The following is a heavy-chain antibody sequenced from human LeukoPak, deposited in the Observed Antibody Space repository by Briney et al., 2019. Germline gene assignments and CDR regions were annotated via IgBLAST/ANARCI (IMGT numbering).Heavy chain of an antibody. Sequence: PSETLSLTCTVSGGSISSGGYYWSWIRQHPGKGLEWIGYIYYSGSTYYNPSLKSRATISVDTSKNQFSLRLSSVTAADTAVYYCARDNGGSYYYWGQGTLVTVSS. CDR2: IYYSGST. V-gene: IGHV4-31*03. D-gene: IGHD1-26*01. CDR3: ARDNGGSYYY. CDR1: GGSISSGGYY. J-gene: IGHJ4*02.